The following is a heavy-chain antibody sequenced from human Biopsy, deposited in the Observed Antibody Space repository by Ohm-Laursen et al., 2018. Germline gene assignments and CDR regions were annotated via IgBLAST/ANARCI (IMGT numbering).Heavy chain of an antibody. Sequence: SSVKVSCKAPGGTFSNYGVNWVRQAPGQGLEWLGGNIPILGTGNYAKKFQDRVTVAADTTTRTATMELRSLRSDDTAVYYCATKLTGYFHHWGQGTLVIVSS. J-gene: IGHJ1*01. D-gene: IGHD3-9*01. CDR2: NIPILGTG. CDR1: GGTFSNYG. CDR3: ATKLTGYFHH. V-gene: IGHV1-69*06.